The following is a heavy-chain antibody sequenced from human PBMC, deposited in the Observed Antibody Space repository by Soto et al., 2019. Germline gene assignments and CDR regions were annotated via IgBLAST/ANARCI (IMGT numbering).Heavy chain of an antibody. Sequence: PSETLSLTCTVSGGSISSYYWSWIRQPPGKGLEWIGYIYYSGSTNYNPSLKSRVTISVDTSKNQFSLKLSSVTAADTAVYYCARADPWNYYYGSGSYYKTVGYYFDYWGQGTLVTVS. CDR1: GGSISSYY. D-gene: IGHD3-10*01. V-gene: IGHV4-59*01. J-gene: IGHJ4*02. CDR3: ARADPWNYYYGSGSYYKTVGYYFDY. CDR2: IYYSGST.